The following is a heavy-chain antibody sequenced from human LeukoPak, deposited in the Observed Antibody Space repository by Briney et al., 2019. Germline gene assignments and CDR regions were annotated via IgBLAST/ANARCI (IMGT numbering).Heavy chain of an antibody. J-gene: IGHJ3*02. CDR2: IYYSGST. CDR3: ARENWGVGRAFDI. Sequence: PSQTLSLTCTVSGGSISSGDYYWSWIRQPPGKGLEWIGYIYYSGSTYYNPSLKSRVTISVDTSKNQFSLQLNSVTPEDTAVYYCARENWGVGRAFDIWGQGTMVTVSS. CDR1: GGSISSGDYY. V-gene: IGHV4-30-4*08. D-gene: IGHD7-27*01.